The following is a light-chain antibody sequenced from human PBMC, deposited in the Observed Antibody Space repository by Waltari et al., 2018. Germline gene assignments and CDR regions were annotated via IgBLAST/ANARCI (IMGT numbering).Light chain of an antibody. CDR1: KLGDKY. J-gene: IGLJ2*01. Sequence: SCELTQPPSVSVSPGQTASITCSGHKLGDKYACWYQQKPGQSPVVVLYQDTKRPSGVPGRFPGSNSRNTATLTISGSQAMDEDDDYCQAWDSSTYHVVFGGGTKLTVL. CDR2: QDT. V-gene: IGLV3-1*01. CDR3: QAWDSSTYHVV.